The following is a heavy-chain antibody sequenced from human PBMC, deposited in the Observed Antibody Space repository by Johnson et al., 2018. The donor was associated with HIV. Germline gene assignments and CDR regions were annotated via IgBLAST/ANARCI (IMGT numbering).Heavy chain of an antibody. D-gene: IGHD2-8*01. CDR3: ARSVNAGRPFDI. Sequence: VQLVESGGGLVQPGGSLRLSCAASGFTFSSYWMHWVRQAPGKGLVWVSRINSDGSSTYYADSVKGRFTISRDNSKNTLYLQMNSLRAEDTAVYYCARSVNAGRPFDIWGQGTLVTVSS. CDR1: GFTFSSYW. J-gene: IGHJ3*02. V-gene: IGHV3-74*02. CDR2: INSDGSST.